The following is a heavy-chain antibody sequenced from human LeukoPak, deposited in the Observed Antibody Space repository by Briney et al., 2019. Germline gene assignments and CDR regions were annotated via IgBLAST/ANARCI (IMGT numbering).Heavy chain of an antibody. D-gene: IGHD1-26*01. CDR2: INPNSGGT. CDR1: GYTFTGYY. Sequence: ASAKVSCKASGYTFTGYYMHWVRQAPGQGLEWMGWINPNSGGTNYAQKFQGRVTMTRDTSISTAYMELSRLRSDDTAVYYCAREYGGEQPLDYWGQGTLVTVSS. V-gene: IGHV1-2*02. J-gene: IGHJ4*02. CDR3: AREYGGEQPLDY.